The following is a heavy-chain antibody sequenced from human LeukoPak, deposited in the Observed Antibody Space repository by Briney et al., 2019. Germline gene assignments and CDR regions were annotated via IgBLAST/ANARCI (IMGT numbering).Heavy chain of an antibody. CDR2: ISYDGSNK. D-gene: IGHD1-26*01. J-gene: IGHJ4*02. CDR3: AKDKSYSGSDYFDY. CDR1: GFTFSSYG. V-gene: IGHV3-30*18. Sequence: GGSLRLSCAASGFTFSSYGMPWVRQAPGKGLEWVAVISYDGSNKYYADSVKGRFTISRDNSKNTLYLQMNSLRAEDTAVYYCAKDKSYSGSDYFDYWGQGTLVTVSS.